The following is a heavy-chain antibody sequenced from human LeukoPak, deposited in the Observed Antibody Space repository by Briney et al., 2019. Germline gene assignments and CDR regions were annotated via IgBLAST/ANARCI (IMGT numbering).Heavy chain of an antibody. CDR2: ISGDGANT. Sequence: QPGGSLRLSCAASGFTFSRYAMSWVRQAPGKGLEWVSAISGDGANTYCADSVKGRFTMSRDNSKNTLYLQMNSLRAEDTAVYFCAKTVSGSHSYQGGDYWGQGTLVFVSS. CDR1: GFTFSRYA. V-gene: IGHV3-23*01. CDR3: AKTVSGSHSYQGGDY. D-gene: IGHD3-16*02. J-gene: IGHJ4*02.